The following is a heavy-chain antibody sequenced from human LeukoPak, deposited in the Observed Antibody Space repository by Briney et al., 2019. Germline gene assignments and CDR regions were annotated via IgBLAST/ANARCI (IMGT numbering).Heavy chain of an antibody. CDR1: GYTFTSYA. V-gene: IGHV7-4-1*02. CDR2: INTNTGNP. D-gene: IGHD2-15*01. Sequence: ASVKVSCKASGYTFTSYAMNWVRQAPGQGLEWMGWINTNTGNPTYAQGFTGRFAFSLDTSVSTAYLQISSLKAEDTAVYYCARVTVVVVAAITTPNYYYYMDVWGKGTTVSVSS. J-gene: IGHJ6*03. CDR3: ARVTVVVVAAITTPNYYYYMDV.